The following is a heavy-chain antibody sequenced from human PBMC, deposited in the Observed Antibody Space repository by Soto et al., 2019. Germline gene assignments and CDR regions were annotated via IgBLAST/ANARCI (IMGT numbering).Heavy chain of an antibody. CDR1: GDSIINFY. CDR3: AKDEGQYSSGWYLN. J-gene: IGHJ4*02. V-gene: IGHV4-4*07. Sequence: QVQLQESGPGLVKPSETLSLTCTVSGDSIINFYWSWIRQPAGKGLEWIGLIYSSGSTNYNSALASRVTMSVDTCKNQFSLILTSVTAADTAVYYCAKDEGQYSSGWYLNWGQGTLVTVSS. D-gene: IGHD6-19*01. CDR2: IYSSGST.